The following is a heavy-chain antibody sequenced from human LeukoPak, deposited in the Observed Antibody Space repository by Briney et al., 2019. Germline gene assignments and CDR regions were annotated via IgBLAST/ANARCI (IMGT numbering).Heavy chain of an antibody. D-gene: IGHD6-13*01. CDR1: EFTFTSYS. J-gene: IGHJ4*02. Sequence: GGSLRLSCAASEFTFTSYSMNWVRQAPGKGLEWVASISSSSSTYIYYADSVKGRFTISRDNAKNSLYLQMNSLGVEDTAVYHCAGGYNFDSWGQGTLVTVSS. CDR2: ISSSSSTYI. V-gene: IGHV3-21*01. CDR3: AGGYNFDS.